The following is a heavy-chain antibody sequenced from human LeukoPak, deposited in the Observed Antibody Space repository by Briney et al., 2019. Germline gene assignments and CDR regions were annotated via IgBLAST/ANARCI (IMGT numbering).Heavy chain of an antibody. CDR3: AKGWDSSSWYGNWFDP. Sequence: GGSLRLSCAASGFTFSSYAMSWVRQAPGKGLEWVSAISGSGGSTYYADSVKGRFTISRGNSKNTLYLQMNSLRAEDTAVYYCAKGWDSSSWYGNWFDPWGQGTLVTVSS. D-gene: IGHD6-13*01. J-gene: IGHJ5*02. CDR1: GFTFSSYA. CDR2: ISGSGGST. V-gene: IGHV3-23*01.